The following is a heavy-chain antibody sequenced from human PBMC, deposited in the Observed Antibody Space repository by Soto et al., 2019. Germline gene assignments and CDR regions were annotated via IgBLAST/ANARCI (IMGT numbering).Heavy chain of an antibody. CDR1: GGSISSYY. V-gene: IGHV4-59*01. CDR3: ARTTENYYDTSGYIH. J-gene: IGHJ1*01. Sequence: SETLSLTCTVSGGSISSYYWSWIRQPPGKGLEWIGYIYYTGLSNSNPSLNSRVTMSVDTSKNQFSLKLSSVTAADTAVYYCARTTENYYDTSGYIHWGQGTLVTVSS. CDR2: IYYTGLS. D-gene: IGHD3-22*01.